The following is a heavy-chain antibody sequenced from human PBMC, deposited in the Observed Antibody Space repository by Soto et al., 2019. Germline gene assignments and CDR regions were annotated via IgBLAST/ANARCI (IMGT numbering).Heavy chain of an antibody. V-gene: IGHV3-48*03. J-gene: IGHJ4*02. D-gene: IGHD3-22*01. Sequence: LRLSCAASGFTFSSYEMNWVRQAPGKGLEWVSYISSSGSTMYYADSVKGRFTISRDNTKNSLCLQMNSLRAEDTAVYYCARDSRYYDSSDYFDYWGQGTLVTVSS. CDR3: ARDSRYYDSSDYFDY. CDR2: ISSSGSTM. CDR1: GFTFSSYE.